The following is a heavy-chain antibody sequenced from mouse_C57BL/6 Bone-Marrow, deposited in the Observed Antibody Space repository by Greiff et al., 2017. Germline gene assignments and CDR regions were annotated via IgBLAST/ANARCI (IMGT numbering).Heavy chain of an antibody. D-gene: IGHD1-1*01. CDR2: ISYSGST. Sequence: EVKLQESGPGMVKPSQSLSLTCTVTGYSITSGYDWHWIRHFPGNKLDWMGYISYSGSTNYNPSLKSRISITHDTSKNHFFLKLNSVTTEDTATYYCARGTTVAPFAYWGQGTLVTVSA. CDR1: GYSITSGYD. V-gene: IGHV3-1*01. J-gene: IGHJ3*01. CDR3: ARGTTVAPFAY.